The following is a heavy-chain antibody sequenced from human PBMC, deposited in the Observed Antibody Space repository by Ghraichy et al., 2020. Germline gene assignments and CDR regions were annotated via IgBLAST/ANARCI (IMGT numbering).Heavy chain of an antibody. CDR3: ATAPSRVSRYNWNYEKPKTYGMDV. CDR1: GGSFSGYY. CDR2: INHSGST. V-gene: IGHV4-34*01. D-gene: IGHD1-7*01. J-gene: IGHJ6*02. Sequence: SETLSLTCAVYGGSFSGYYWSWIRQPPGKGLEWIGEINHSGSTNYNPSLKSRVTISVDTSKNQFSLKLSSVTAADTAVYYCATAPSRVSRYNWNYEKPKTYGMDVWGQGTTVTVSS.